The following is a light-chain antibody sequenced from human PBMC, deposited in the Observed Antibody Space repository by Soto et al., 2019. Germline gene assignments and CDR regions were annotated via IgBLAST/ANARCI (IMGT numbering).Light chain of an antibody. CDR1: QSISSW. V-gene: IGKV1-5*01. Sequence: DIQMTQSPSTLSASVGDRVTITCRASQSISSWLAWYQQKPGKAPKLLIYDACSLESGVPSRFSGSGSGTEFTLTISSLQPDDFATYYCQQYNSSPLTFGGGTKVEIK. J-gene: IGKJ4*01. CDR3: QQYNSSPLT. CDR2: DAC.